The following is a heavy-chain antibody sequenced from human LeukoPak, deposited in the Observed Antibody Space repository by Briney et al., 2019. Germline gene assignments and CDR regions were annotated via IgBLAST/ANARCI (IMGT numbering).Heavy chain of an antibody. V-gene: IGHV6-1*01. D-gene: IGHD6-6*01. J-gene: IGHJ5*02. CDR1: GDSVSSNSAA. CDR2: TYYRSKWYN. CDR3: ARDGASSSWSFWRLVNWFDP. Sequence: SQTLSLTCAISGDSVSSNSAAWNCIRQSPSRGLEWLGRTYYRSKWYNDYAVSVKSRITINPDTSKNQFSLQLNSVTPEDTAVYYCARDGASSSWSFWRLVNWFDPWGQGTLVTVSS.